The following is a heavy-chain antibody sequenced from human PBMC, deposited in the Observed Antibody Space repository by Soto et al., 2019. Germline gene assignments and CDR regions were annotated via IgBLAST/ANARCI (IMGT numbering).Heavy chain of an antibody. D-gene: IGHD3-22*01. Sequence: ASVKVSCKASGYTFTGYYMHRVRQAPGQGLEWMGWINPNSGGTNYAQKFQGWVTMTRDTSISTAYMELSRLRSDDTAVYYCARSRKDDSSGYYLGYGMDVWGQGTTVTVSS. J-gene: IGHJ6*02. CDR3: ARSRKDDSSGYYLGYGMDV. V-gene: IGHV1-2*04. CDR1: GYTFTGYY. CDR2: INPNSGGT.